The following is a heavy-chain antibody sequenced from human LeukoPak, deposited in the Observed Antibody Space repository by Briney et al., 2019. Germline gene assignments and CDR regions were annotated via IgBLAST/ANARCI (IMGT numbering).Heavy chain of an antibody. Sequence: GGSLRLSWEASGFSVSVNYMSWVRQAPGKGLEGVSTLFASGYSTYADSVKGRFTISRDNSKNTLYLQMNSLRADDTAVYYCAKKGYAGQGTYSYYFDYWGQGTLVTVSS. D-gene: IGHD3-10*01. J-gene: IGHJ4*02. CDR1: GFSVSVNY. CDR2: LFASGYS. CDR3: AKKGYAGQGTYSYYFDY. V-gene: IGHV3-66*01.